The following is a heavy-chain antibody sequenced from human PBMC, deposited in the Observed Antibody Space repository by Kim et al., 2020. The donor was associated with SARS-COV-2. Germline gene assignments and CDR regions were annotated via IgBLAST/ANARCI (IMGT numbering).Heavy chain of an antibody. V-gene: IGHV4-39*01. CDR2: FYYTGST. Sequence: SETLSLTCIVSGAAISTSSYYWAWIRQPPGKGLEWVGTFYYTGSTFYNPSLTSRVTISGDTSKNQFSLKLRSVTAADTAVYYCARHLSRGGYYDSSGYYDSWGQGTLVTVSS. CDR1: GAAISTSSYY. CDR3: ARHLSRGGYYDSSGYYDS. J-gene: IGHJ4*02. D-gene: IGHD3-22*01.